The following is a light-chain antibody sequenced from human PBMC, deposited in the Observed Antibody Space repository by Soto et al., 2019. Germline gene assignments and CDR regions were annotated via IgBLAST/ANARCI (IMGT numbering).Light chain of an antibody. CDR3: QSYDSSLSGYV. Sequence: QSVLPQPPSVSGAPGQRVTISCTGSSSNIGAGYDVHWYQQLPGTAPKLLIYGNSNRPSGVPDRFSGSKSGTSASLAITELQAEDEADYYCQSYDSSLSGYVFGTGTKVTVL. J-gene: IGLJ1*01. CDR2: GNS. V-gene: IGLV1-40*01. CDR1: SSNIGAGYD.